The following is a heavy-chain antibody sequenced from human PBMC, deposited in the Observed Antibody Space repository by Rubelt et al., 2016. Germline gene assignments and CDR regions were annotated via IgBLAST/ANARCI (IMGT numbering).Heavy chain of an antibody. CDR2: INHSGST. Sequence: QLQLQESGPGLVKPSETLSLTCAVYGGSFSGYYWSWIRQPPGKGLEWIGEINHSGSTNYNPSLKSRVTISVDTSKNQFSLKLSSVTAADTAVYYCARGIASAGTSPWGQGTLVTVSS. CDR3: ARGIASAGTSP. D-gene: IGHD6-13*01. V-gene: IGHV4-34*01. CDR1: GGSFSGYY. J-gene: IGHJ5*02.